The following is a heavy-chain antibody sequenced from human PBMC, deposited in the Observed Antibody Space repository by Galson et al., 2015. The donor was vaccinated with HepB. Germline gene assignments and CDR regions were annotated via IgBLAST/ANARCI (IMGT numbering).Heavy chain of an antibody. J-gene: IGHJ4*02. V-gene: IGHV3-64D*06. D-gene: IGHD6-13*01. Sequence: SLRLSCAASGFTFSHYAMHWVRQAPGKGLEYVSAISTNGASTYYADSGKGRFTISRDTSKNTLYLQMSSLRAEDTAVYYCARILGAAGTDCWGQGTLVTVSS. CDR2: ISTNGAST. CDR3: ARILGAAGTDC. CDR1: GFTFSHYA.